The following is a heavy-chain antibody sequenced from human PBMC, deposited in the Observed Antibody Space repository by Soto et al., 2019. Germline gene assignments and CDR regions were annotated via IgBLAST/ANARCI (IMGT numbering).Heavy chain of an antibody. V-gene: IGHV1-18*01. CDR2: ISAYNGNT. D-gene: IGHD6-13*01. J-gene: IGHJ4*02. Sequence: QVQLVQSGTGVKKPGASVRVSCQSSGYTFTSYGISLVRQAPGQGLEWMEWISAYNGNTDYAQKLQGRVTMTTDTSTSTAYMELRSLRSDDTAVYYCARGGIADRLDYWGQGTLVTVSS. CDR1: GYTFTSYG. CDR3: ARGGIADRLDY.